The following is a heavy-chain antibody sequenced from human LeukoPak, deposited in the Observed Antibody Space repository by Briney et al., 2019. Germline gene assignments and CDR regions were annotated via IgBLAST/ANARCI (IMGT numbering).Heavy chain of an antibody. CDR1: GGTFSSYA. D-gene: IGHD1-26*01. CDR3: ARDLSRYSGSYSEPYDI. V-gene: IGHV1-69*13. CDR2: IIPIFGTA. J-gene: IGHJ3*02. Sequence: GASVKVSCKASGGTFSSYAISWVRQAPGQRLEWMGGIIPIFGTANYAQKFQGRVTITADESTSTAYMELSSLRSEDTAVYYCARDLSRYSGSYSEPYDIWGQGTMVTVSS.